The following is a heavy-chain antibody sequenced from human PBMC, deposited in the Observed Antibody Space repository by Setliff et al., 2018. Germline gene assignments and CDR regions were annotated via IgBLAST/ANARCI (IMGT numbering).Heavy chain of an antibody. CDR1: GGSISSGGYY. CDR2: IYYSGSTS. Sequence: KTSETLSLTCTVSGGSISSGGYYWSWIRQHPGKGLEWIGYIYYSGSTSYYNPSLKSRVTISVDTSKNQISLKLSSLRAEETAVYYCARAKLRDYQPKYFFEYWGQGTLVTVSS. J-gene: IGHJ4*02. D-gene: IGHD4-17*01. CDR3: ARAKLRDYQPKYFFEY. V-gene: IGHV4-31*03.